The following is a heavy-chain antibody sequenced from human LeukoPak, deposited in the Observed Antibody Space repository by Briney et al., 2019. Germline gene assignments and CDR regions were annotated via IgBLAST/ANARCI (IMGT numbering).Heavy chain of an antibody. CDR2: IYYSGST. Sequence: SETLSLTCTVSGGSISSYYWSWIRQPPGKGLEWIGYIYYSGSTNYNPSLKSRVTISVDTSKNQFSLKLSSVTAADTAVYYCARTGRAYYYGSGSYRSLYYYYYMDVWGKGTTVTISS. CDR3: ARTGRAYYYGSGSYRSLYYYYYMDV. CDR1: GGSISSYY. D-gene: IGHD3-10*01. V-gene: IGHV4-59*12. J-gene: IGHJ6*03.